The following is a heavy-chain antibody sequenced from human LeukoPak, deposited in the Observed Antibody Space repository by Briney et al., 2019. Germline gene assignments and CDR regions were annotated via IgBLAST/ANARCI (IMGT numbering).Heavy chain of an antibody. CDR1: GYTFTSYA. J-gene: IGHJ4*02. CDR2: IIPILGIA. CDR3: AREFDYGDYVDYFDY. D-gene: IGHD4-17*01. Sequence: GASVKVSCKASGYTFTSYAISWVRQAPGQGLEWMGRIIPILGIANYAQKFQGRVTITADKSTSTAYMELSSLRSEDTAVYYCAREFDYGDYVDYFDYWGQGTLVTVSS. V-gene: IGHV1-69*04.